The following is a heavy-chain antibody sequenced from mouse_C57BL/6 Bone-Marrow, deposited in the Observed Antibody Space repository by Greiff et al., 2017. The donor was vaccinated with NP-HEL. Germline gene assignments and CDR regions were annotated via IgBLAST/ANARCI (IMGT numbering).Heavy chain of an antibody. D-gene: IGHD3-3*01. J-gene: IGHJ2*01. V-gene: IGHV1-19*01. Sequence: VQLQQSGPVLVKPGASVKMSCKASGYTFTDYYMNWVKQSHGKSLEWIGVINPYNGGTSYNQKFKGKATLTVAKSSSTAYMELNSLTSEDSAVYYCARGGTGLGYWGQGTTLTVSS. CDR1: GYTFTDYY. CDR2: INPYNGGT. CDR3: ARGGTGLGY.